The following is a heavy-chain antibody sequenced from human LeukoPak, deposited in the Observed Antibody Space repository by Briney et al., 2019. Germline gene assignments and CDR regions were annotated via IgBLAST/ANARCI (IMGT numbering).Heavy chain of an antibody. V-gene: IGHV4-39*01. CDR2: LYYSGST. J-gene: IGHJ6*02. Sequence: SETLSLTCTVSGGSISSSSYYWGWIRQPPGKGLEWIGSLYYSGSTYYNPSLKSRVTVSVDTSKNQFSLKLSTVTAADTAVYYCALIAVAGQYSYYYGMDVWGQGTTVTVSS. D-gene: IGHD6-19*01. CDR3: ALIAVAGQYSYYYGMDV. CDR1: GGSISSSSYY.